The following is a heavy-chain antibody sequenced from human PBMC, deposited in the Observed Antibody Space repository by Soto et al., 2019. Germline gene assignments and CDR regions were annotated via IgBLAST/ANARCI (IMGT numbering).Heavy chain of an antibody. V-gene: IGHV1-69*02. D-gene: IGHD5-18*01. CDR1: EGSFSSYT. Sequence: GASVKVSCEACEGSFSSYTISWVRQAPGQGLEWMGRIIPILGIANYAQKFQGRVTITADKSTSTAYMELSSLRSEDTAVYYCARSLSSGYSYGPWYWGQGTLVTVSS. J-gene: IGHJ4*02. CDR3: ARSLSSGYSYGPWY. CDR2: IIPILGIA.